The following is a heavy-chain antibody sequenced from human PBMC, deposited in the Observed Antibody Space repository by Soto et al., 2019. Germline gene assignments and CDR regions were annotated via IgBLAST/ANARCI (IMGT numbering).Heavy chain of an antibody. CDR3: ARGERGTATTVVDVFAI. CDR1: GGFVTSGSYN. V-gene: IGHV4-34*01. CDR2: MRHSGGT. Sequence: FLHCAGYGGFVTSGSYNRGWIREPPGKGLEWIGEMRHSGGTHFNPSLKSRVTISVDTSKNQFTLKMSSVTAADTALYYCARGERGTATTVVDVFAISGPRTTVTVSS. J-gene: IGHJ3*02. D-gene: IGHD1-1*01.